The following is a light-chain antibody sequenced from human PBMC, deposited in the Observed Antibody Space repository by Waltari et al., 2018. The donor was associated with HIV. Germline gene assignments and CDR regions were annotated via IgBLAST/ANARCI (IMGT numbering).Light chain of an antibody. Sequence: DIQMTQSPATLSASIGGRVTIACRASQNINTWLAWYQQKPGKAPKLLINKASSLETGVPPRFSGSGSGTEFTLTISSLQPDDFATYYCHQYNSYPRTFGQGTQVQIK. CDR3: HQYNSYPRT. V-gene: IGKV1-5*03. CDR1: QNINTW. CDR2: KAS. J-gene: IGKJ1*01.